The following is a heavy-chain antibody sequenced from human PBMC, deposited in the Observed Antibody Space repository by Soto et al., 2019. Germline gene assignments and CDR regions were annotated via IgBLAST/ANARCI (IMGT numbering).Heavy chain of an antibody. CDR3: ARAKYASLSRTIFGVADRQYYFAY. CDR2: INAGNGNT. J-gene: IGHJ4*02. V-gene: IGHV1-3*01. Sequence: GASVKVSCKASGYTFTSYAMHWVRQAPGQRLEWMGWINAGNGNTKYSQKFQGRVTITRDTSASTAYMELSSLRSEDTAVYYCARAKYASLSRTIFGVADRQYYFAYWGQGTLVTVSS. D-gene: IGHD3-3*01. CDR1: GYTFTSYA.